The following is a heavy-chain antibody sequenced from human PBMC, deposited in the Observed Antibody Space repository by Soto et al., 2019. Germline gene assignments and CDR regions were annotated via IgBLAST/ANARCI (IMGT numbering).Heavy chain of an antibody. CDR3: ARRVDHYDSSGDANDI. D-gene: IGHD3-22*01. CDR2: INHSGST. Sequence: PSETLSLTCAVYGGSFSGYYWSWIRQPPGKGLEWIGEINHSGSTSYNPSLKSRVTMSVGTSKNEFSLKLTSVTAADTAVYYCARRVDHYDSSGDANDIWGQGTMVTVSS. J-gene: IGHJ3*02. V-gene: IGHV4-34*01. CDR1: GGSFSGYY.